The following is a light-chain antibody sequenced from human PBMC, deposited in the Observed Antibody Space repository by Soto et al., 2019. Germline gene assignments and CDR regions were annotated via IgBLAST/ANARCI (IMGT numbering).Light chain of an antibody. V-gene: IGLV2-14*01. CDR1: SSDVGGYNY. Sequence: QSALTPPASVSGSPGQSVTISCTGTSSDVGGYNYVSWYQHHPGKAPKLMIYEVSNRPSGVSNRFSGSKSGNTAALTISGLQAEDEADYYCSSYTGSSTPVFGGGTKLTVL. CDR2: EVS. CDR3: SSYTGSSTPV. J-gene: IGLJ3*02.